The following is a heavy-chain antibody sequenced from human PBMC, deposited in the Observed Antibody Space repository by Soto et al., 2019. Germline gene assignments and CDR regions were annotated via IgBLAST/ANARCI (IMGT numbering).Heavy chain of an antibody. CDR1: GYTFTSYA. J-gene: IGHJ4*02. D-gene: IGHD6-13*01. Sequence: KGCGASVKVSCKASGYTFTSYAMHWVRQAPGQRLEWMGWINAGNGNTKYSQKFQGRVTITRDTSASTAYMELSSLRSEDTAVYYCARGEQQLHHIDYWGQGTLVTVSS. V-gene: IGHV1-3*01. CDR2: INAGNGNT. CDR3: ARGEQQLHHIDY.